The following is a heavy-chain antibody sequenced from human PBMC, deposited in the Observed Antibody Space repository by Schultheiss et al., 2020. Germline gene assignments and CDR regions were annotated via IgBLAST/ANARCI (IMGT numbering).Heavy chain of an antibody. CDR3: AKDLHEGYSYGSCDY. V-gene: IGHV3-30-3*01. Sequence: GGSLRLSCAASGFTFDDYAMHWVRQAPGKGLEWVAVISYDGSNKYYADSVKGRFTISRDNSKNTLYLQMNSLRAEDTAVYYCAKDLHEGYSYGSCDYWGQGTLVNGS. CDR1: GFTFDDYA. D-gene: IGHD5-18*01. J-gene: IGHJ4*02. CDR2: ISYDGSNK.